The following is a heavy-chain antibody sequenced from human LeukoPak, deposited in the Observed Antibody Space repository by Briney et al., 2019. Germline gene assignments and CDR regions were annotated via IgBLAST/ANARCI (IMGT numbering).Heavy chain of an antibody. V-gene: IGHV3-21*01. CDR3: ARDFTLEP. Sequence: GSLRLSCAASGFTFSSYSMNWVRQAPGKGLEWVSSISSSSSYIYYVDSVKGRFTISRDNAKNSLYLQMNSLRAEDTAVYYCARDFTLEPWGQGTLVTVSS. D-gene: IGHD1-1*01. J-gene: IGHJ5*02. CDR2: ISSSSSYI. CDR1: GFTFSSYS.